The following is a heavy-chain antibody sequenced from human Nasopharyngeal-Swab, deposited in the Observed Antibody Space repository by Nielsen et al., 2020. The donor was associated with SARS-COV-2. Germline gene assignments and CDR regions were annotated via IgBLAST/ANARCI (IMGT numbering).Heavy chain of an antibody. D-gene: IGHD3-3*01. Sequence: SCAISGVSVSSHSAGWNWISQSPSSGLESLGRTLYRSKWYNDYAESVKSRIAVNPDTSKNQFSLQLNSVTPEDTAVYYCARGRDFSFDSWGQGTLVTASS. V-gene: IGHV6-1*01. CDR1: GVSVSSHSAG. CDR3: ARGRDFSFDS. CDR2: TLYRSKWYN. J-gene: IGHJ4*02.